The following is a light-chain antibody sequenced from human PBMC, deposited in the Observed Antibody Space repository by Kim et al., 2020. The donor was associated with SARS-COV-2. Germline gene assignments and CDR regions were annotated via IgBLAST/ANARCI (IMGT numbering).Light chain of an antibody. CDR3: QQGNSFPRT. CDR1: QGISSW. CDR2: AAS. J-gene: IGKJ4*01. V-gene: IGKV1-12*01. Sequence: ESVGDRVTMTCRASQGISSWLAWYQQKPGKAPKLLIYAASRLHNGVPSRFSGSGSGTDFTLTISSLQPEDFASYYCQQGNSFPRTFGGGTKVDIK.